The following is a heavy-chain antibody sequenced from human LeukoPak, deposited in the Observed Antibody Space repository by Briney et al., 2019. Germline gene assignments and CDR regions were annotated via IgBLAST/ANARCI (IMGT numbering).Heavy chain of an antibody. D-gene: IGHD6-13*01. CDR3: AKGGRAAADRNFDL. Sequence: PGGSLRLSCAASGFTFSIPAMTWVRQAPGKGLEWVSSISSSSSYIFYGDSVKGRFTISRDNAKNSLYLQMNSLRAEDTAVYYCAKGGRAAADRNFDLWGRGTLVTVSS. CDR2: ISSSSSYI. CDR1: GFTFSIPA. J-gene: IGHJ2*01. V-gene: IGHV3-21*01.